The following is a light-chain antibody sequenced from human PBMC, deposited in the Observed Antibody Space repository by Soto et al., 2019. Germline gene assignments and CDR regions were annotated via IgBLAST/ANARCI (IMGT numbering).Light chain of an antibody. V-gene: IGLV1-44*01. CDR2: SNN. CDR3: AAWDDRMNGFV. Sequence: QAVVTQPPSASGTPGQRVTISCSGSGSNIGSNTVNWYQQLPGTAPKLLIYSNNQRPSGVPDRFSGSKSGTSASLAISGLQSEDEADYYCAAWDDRMNGFVFGTGTKLTVL. J-gene: IGLJ1*01. CDR1: GSNIGSNT.